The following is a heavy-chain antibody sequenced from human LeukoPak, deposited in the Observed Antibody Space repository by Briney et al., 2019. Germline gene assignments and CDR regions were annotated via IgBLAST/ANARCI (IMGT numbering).Heavy chain of an antibody. D-gene: IGHD6-19*01. J-gene: IGHJ4*02. Sequence: GGSLRLSCAASGFTFDNYAMHWVRQAPGMGLKGLTIISWNSGYIGYADSVKGRFTISRDNAKKSLDLQMNSLRAEDTAFYYCAKVRGTYSSGYFFDYWGQGTLVTVSS. V-gene: IGHV3-9*01. CDR2: ISWNSGYI. CDR1: GFTFDNYA. CDR3: AKVRGTYSSGYFFDY.